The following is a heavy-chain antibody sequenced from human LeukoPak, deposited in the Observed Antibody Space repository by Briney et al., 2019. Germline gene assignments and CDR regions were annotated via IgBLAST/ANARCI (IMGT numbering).Heavy chain of an antibody. J-gene: IGHJ4*02. CDR1: GYTFTGHY. D-gene: IGHD3-16*01. CDR3: ARDRGPEWWGSFDF. V-gene: IGHV1-2*02. Sequence: ASLKVSCKASGYTFTGHYIHWVRQAPGQGLEWMGWINPNSGGTSYQLKFQGRVTMTRDTSSSTVYMELSSLRPDDTAIYYCARDRGPEWWGSFDFWGQGTPVTVSS. CDR2: INPNSGGT.